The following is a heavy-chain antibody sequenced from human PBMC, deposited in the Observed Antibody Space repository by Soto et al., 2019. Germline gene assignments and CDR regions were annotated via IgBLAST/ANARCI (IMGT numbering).Heavy chain of an antibody. Sequence: QITLKESGPTLVNPTQTLTLTCTVSGFSLNTYGVGVGWIRQPPGKALEWLALIYWDDDKRYSPSLESRLTITKDTSKNQVVLTMTNMDPADTVRYYCARALGSWGAYYFASWGQGTLVTVSS. V-gene: IGHV2-5*02. D-gene: IGHD3-16*01. J-gene: IGHJ4*02. CDR3: ARALGSWGAYYFAS. CDR1: GFSLNTYGVG. CDR2: IYWDDDK.